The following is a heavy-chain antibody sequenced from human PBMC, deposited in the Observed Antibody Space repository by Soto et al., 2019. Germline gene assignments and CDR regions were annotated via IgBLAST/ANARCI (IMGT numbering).Heavy chain of an antibody. V-gene: IGHV1-46*03. D-gene: IGHD3-10*01. J-gene: IGHJ4*02. CDR2: INPTGGST. CDR1: GYTFINYY. CDR3: TRRGFGELPFDY. Sequence: GASVKVSCKASGYTFINYYIHWVRQAPGHGLEWMAIINPTGGSTNYAQKFQGRLTLTMDTSTSTVYMELSSLTSEDTAVYYCTRRGFGELPFDYWGQGTLVTVSS.